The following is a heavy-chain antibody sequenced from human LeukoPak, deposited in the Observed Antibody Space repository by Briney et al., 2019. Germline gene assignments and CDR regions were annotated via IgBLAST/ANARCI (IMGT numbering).Heavy chain of an antibody. V-gene: IGHV4-39*07. J-gene: IGHJ4*02. CDR2: IYYSGST. CDR3: ARDQNPRGIDY. CDR1: GGSISSSSYY. D-gene: IGHD6-13*01. Sequence: SETLSLTCTVSGGSISSSSYYWGWIRQPPGKGLEWIGSIYYSGSTYYNPSLKSRVTISVDTSKNQFSLKLSSVTAADTAVYYCARDQNPRGIDYWGQGTLVTVSS.